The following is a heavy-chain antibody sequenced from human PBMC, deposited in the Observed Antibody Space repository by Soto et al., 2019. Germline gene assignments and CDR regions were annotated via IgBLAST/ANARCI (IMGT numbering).Heavy chain of an antibody. V-gene: IGHV1-69*06. CDR1: GGTFSSYA. CDR3: ARAHLPYYDILTGYYYYGMDV. Sequence: QVQLVQSGAEVKKPGSSVKVSCKASGGTFSSYAISWVRQAPGQGLEWMGGIIPIFGTANYAQKFQGRVTIPADKSTSTAYMELSSLRSDDTAVYYCARAHLPYYDILTGYYYYGMDVWGQGTTVTVSS. D-gene: IGHD3-9*01. J-gene: IGHJ6*02. CDR2: IIPIFGTA.